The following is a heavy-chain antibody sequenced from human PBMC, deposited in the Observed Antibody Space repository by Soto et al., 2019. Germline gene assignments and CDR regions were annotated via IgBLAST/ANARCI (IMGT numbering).Heavy chain of an antibody. CDR1: GFTFSSYW. CDR2: IKQDGSEK. Sequence: GGSLRLSCAASGFTFSSYWMSWVCQAPGKGLEWVANIKQDGSEKYYVDSVKGRFTISRDNAKNSLYLQMNSLRAEDTAVYYCARDIDWYYYDSSGYDYWGQGTLVTVSS. D-gene: IGHD3-22*01. J-gene: IGHJ4*02. V-gene: IGHV3-7*05. CDR3: ARDIDWYYYDSSGYDY.